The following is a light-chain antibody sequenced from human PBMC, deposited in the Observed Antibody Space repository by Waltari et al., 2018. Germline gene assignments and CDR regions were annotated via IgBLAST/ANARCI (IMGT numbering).Light chain of an antibody. J-gene: IGKJ4*01. CDR1: QGISSY. V-gene: IGKV1-9*01. Sequence: IQLTQSPSFLSASVGERATITCRASQGISSYLAWYQQKPRKATKLLIYASSNLQSVVPSRFSGSGSVTDFTLTISRLQAEDVATYYCQQLNSYPQTFGGGTKVEIK. CDR2: ASS. CDR3: QQLNSYPQT.